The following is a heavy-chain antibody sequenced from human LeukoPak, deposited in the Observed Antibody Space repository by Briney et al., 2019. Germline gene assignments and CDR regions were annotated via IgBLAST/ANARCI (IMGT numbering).Heavy chain of an antibody. D-gene: IGHD4/OR15-4a*01. CDR2: IKEDGNEK. V-gene: IGHV3-7*01. CDR3: ARDPLCRAIDY. CDR1: GITFSSSW. Sequence: GGSLRLSCVASGITFSSSWMSWVRQTPGKGLEWVADIKEDGNEKLYVDSVKGRFTISRDNAKNSVYLQMNRLRVEDTAVYFCARDPLCRAIDYWGQGTLVTVSS. J-gene: IGHJ4*02.